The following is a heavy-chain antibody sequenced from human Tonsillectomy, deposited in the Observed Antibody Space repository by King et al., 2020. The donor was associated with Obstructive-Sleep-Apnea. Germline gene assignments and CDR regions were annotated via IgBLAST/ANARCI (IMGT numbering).Heavy chain of an antibody. V-gene: IGHV3-7*03. CDR1: GFTFSSSW. CDR3: ARETGEWELLFDY. D-gene: IGHD1-26*01. CDR2: IKEDGSEK. Sequence: VKLVESGGGLVQPGGSLRLSCAASGFTFSSSWMTWVRQAPGKGLEWVANIKEDGSEKYYVDSVKGRFTISRDNAKKSLYLQMNSLRAEDTAVYYCARETGEWELLFDYWGQGTLVTVSS. J-gene: IGHJ4*02.